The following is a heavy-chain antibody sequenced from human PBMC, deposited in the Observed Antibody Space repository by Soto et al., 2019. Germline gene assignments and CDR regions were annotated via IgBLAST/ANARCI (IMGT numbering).Heavy chain of an antibody. CDR3: ARGSRILEWLFVDGAEEGAFDI. Sequence: QAQLVQSGAEVKKPGASVKVSCKASGYTFTSYDINWVRQATGQGLEWMGWMNPNSGNTGYAQKFQGRVTMTRNTSISTAYMELSSLRSEDTAVYYCARGSRILEWLFVDGAEEGAFDIWGQGTMVTVSS. J-gene: IGHJ3*02. CDR2: MNPNSGNT. V-gene: IGHV1-8*01. CDR1: GYTFTSYD. D-gene: IGHD3-3*01.